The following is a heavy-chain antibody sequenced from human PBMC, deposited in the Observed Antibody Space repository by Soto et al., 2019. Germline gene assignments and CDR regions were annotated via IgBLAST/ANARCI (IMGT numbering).Heavy chain of an antibody. V-gene: IGHV3-23*01. J-gene: IGHJ4*02. D-gene: IGHD6-19*01. CDR3: AKDGSSGWYGGTNS. Sequence: GGSLRLSCAASGFTFSSYAMSWVRQAPGKGLGWVSTVTGSGGSTYYADSVKGRFTISRDNSRNTLFLQMNSLRTEDTAVYYCAKDGSSGWYGGTNSWGQGTLVTVSS. CDR1: GFTFSSYA. CDR2: VTGSGGST.